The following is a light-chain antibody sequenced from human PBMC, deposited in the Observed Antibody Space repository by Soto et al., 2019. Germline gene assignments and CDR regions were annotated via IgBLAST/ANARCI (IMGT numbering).Light chain of an antibody. J-gene: IGKJ4*01. V-gene: IGKV3-20*01. Sequence: EIVLTQSPGTLSLSPGERATLSCRASQSVSSSYLAWYQQKPGQAPRLLIYGASSRATGIPDRFSGSGSGTDFTLTISSLEPEDFAVYYCQHYGTSPLTFGGGTKVEIK. CDR3: QHYGTSPLT. CDR2: GAS. CDR1: QSVSSSY.